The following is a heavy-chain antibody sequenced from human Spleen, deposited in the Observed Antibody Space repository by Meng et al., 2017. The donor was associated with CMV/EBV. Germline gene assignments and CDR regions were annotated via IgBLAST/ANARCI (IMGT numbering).Heavy chain of an antibody. CDR1: GYTFTNYG. J-gene: IGHJ6*02. D-gene: IGHD1-20*01. CDR3: ARDFITVTEESHRFPYSYYGMDV. V-gene: IGHV1-18*01. Sequence: ASVKVSCKASGYTFTNYGISWVRQAPGQALEWMGWVRTYNGDTNYAQKLQGRVTMTTDTSTSTASMELRGLRSDDTAVYYCARDFITVTEESHRFPYSYYGMDVWGQGTTVTVSS. CDR2: VRTYNGDT.